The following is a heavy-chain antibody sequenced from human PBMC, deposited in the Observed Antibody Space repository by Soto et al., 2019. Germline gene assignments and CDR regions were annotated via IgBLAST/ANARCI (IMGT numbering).Heavy chain of an antibody. Sequence: GESLKISCAASGFTFSSYAMSWVRQAPGKGLEWVSAISGSGGSTYYADSVKGRFTISRDNSKNTLYLQMNSLRAEDTAVYYCAKDGCSSTSCYVPNRGPFDYWGQGTLVTVSS. CDR2: ISGSGGST. V-gene: IGHV3-23*01. J-gene: IGHJ4*02. CDR1: GFTFSSYA. CDR3: AKDGCSSTSCYVPNRGPFDY. D-gene: IGHD2-2*01.